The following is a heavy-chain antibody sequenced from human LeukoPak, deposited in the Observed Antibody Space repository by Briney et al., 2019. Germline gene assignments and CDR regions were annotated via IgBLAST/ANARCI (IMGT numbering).Heavy chain of an antibody. CDR1: GGSISSYY. V-gene: IGHV4-59*01. D-gene: IGHD2-21*02. CDR2: IYYSGST. J-gene: IGHJ3*02. Sequence: SETLSLTCTVSGGSISSYYWSWVRQPPGKGLEWIGYIYYSGSTNYNPSLKSRVTISVDTSKNQFSLKLSSVTAADTAVYYCARAYCGGDCYSTAFDIWGQGTMVTVSS. CDR3: ARAYCGGDCYSTAFDI.